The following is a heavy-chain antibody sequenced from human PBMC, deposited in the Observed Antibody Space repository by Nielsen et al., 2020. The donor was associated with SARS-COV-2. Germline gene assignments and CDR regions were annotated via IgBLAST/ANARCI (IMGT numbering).Heavy chain of an antibody. V-gene: IGHV3-30*18. CDR1: GFTFSSYG. CDR3: AKSSAYGYYYYYGMDV. D-gene: IGHD3-10*01. CDR2: ISYDGSNK. Sequence: GSLRLSCAASGFTFSSYGMHWVRQAPGKGLEWVAVISYDGSNKYYADSVKGRFTISRDNSKNTLYLQMNSLRAEDTAVYYCAKSSAYGYYYYYGMDVWGQGTTVTVSS. J-gene: IGHJ6*02.